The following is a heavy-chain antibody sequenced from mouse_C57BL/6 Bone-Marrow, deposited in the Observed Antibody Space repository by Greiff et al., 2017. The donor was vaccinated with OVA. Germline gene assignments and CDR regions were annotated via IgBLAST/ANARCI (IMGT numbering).Heavy chain of an antibody. D-gene: IGHD1-2*01. CDR2: IWSDGSP. V-gene: IGHV2-6-1*01. J-gene: IGHJ4*01. Sequence: QVQLQQSGPGLVAPSQSLSITCTVSGFSLTSYGVHWVRQPPGKGLAWLVVIWSDGSPTYNSALKSRLSISKNNSKSQVFLNMNSLQTDDTAMYYCARHGSSMDYWGQGTSVTVSS. CDR3: ARHGSSMDY. CDR1: GFSLTSYG.